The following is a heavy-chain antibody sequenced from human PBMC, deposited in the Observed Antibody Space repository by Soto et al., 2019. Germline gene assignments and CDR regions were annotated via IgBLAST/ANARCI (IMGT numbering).Heavy chain of an antibody. CDR1: GFTFSSYA. CDR3: APAREYYDILTGYYNPLYYFDY. J-gene: IGHJ4*02. Sequence: GGSLRLSCAASGFTFSSYAMSWVRQAPGKGLEWVSAISGSGGSTYYADSVKGRFTISRDNSKNTLYLQMNSLRAEDTAVYYCAPAREYYDILTGYYNPLYYFDYWGQGTLVTVSS. D-gene: IGHD3-9*01. CDR2: ISGSGGST. V-gene: IGHV3-23*01.